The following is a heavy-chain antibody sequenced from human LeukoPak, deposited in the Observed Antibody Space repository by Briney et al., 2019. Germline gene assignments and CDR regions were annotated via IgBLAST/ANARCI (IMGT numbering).Heavy chain of an antibody. D-gene: IGHD1-7*01. Sequence: PGGSLRLSCAASGFTFSRYAMSWVRQAPGKGLCWVSAISGSGTGTYYADSVKGRFTISRDNSKNTLYLQMNSLRAEDTAVYYCAKEGGTGTRFDYWGQGTLVTVSS. CDR3: AKEGGTGTRFDY. CDR1: GFTFSRYA. CDR2: ISGSGTGT. V-gene: IGHV3-23*01. J-gene: IGHJ4*02.